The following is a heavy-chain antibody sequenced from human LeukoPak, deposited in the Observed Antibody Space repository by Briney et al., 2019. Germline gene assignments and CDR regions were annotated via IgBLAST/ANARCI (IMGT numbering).Heavy chain of an antibody. Sequence: PSETLSLTCAVYGGSFSGYYWSWIRQPPGKGLEWIGEINHSGSTNYNPSLKSRVTISVDTSKNQFSLKLSSVTAADTAVYYCAGHIVGEKIDYWGQGTLVTVSS. D-gene: IGHD2-21*01. V-gene: IGHV4-34*01. J-gene: IGHJ4*02. CDR3: AGHIVGEKIDY. CDR2: INHSGST. CDR1: GGSFSGYY.